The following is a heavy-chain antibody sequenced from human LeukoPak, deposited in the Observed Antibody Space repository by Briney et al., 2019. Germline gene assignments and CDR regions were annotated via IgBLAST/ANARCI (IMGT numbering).Heavy chain of an antibody. Sequence: GGSLRLSCAASGFTFSSYGMHWVRQAPGKGLEWVAFIRYDGSNKYYADSVKGRFTISRDNSKNTLYLQMNSLRAEDTAVYYCARDRVSSSGWTLFDYWGQGTLVTVSS. CDR3: ARDRVSSSGWTLFDY. D-gene: IGHD6-19*01. J-gene: IGHJ4*02. CDR1: GFTFSSYG. V-gene: IGHV3-30*02. CDR2: IRYDGSNK.